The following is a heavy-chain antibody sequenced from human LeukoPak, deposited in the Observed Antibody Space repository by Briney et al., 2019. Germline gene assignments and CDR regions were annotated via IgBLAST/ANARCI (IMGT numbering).Heavy chain of an antibody. V-gene: IGHV1-2*02. J-gene: IGHJ4*02. CDR3: ARDFGPEYYGSGSKTDDY. CDR2: INPNSGGT. D-gene: IGHD3-10*01. CDR1: GYTFTGYY. Sequence: ASVKVSCKASGYTFTGYYMHWVRQAPGQGLEWMGWINPNSGGTNYAQKFQGRVTMTRDTSISTAYMVLSRLRSDDTAVYYCARDFGPEYYGSGSKTDDYWGQGTLVTVS.